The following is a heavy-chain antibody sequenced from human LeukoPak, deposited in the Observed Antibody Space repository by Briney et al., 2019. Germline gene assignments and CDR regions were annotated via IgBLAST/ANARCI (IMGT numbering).Heavy chain of an antibody. Sequence: GGSLRLSCAASGFIFDDYGMSWVRQAPGKGLVWVSRINSDGSSTSYADSVKGRFTISRDNAKNTLYLQMNSLRAEDTAVYYCARGDPVVAATLCAFDIWGQGTMVTVSS. CDR2: INSDGSST. D-gene: IGHD2-15*01. V-gene: IGHV3-74*01. CDR3: ARGDPVVAATLCAFDI. CDR1: GFIFDDYG. J-gene: IGHJ3*02.